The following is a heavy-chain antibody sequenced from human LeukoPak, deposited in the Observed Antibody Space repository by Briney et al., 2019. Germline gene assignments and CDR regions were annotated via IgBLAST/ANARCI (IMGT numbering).Heavy chain of an antibody. Sequence: SQTLSLTCAISGDSVSSNSAAWNWIRQSPSRGLEWLGRTYYRSKWYNDYAVSVRSRITINPDTSKNQFSLQLNSVTPEDTAVYYCARVGSNYDYVWGSYRLFDYWGQGTLVTVSS. D-gene: IGHD3-16*02. V-gene: IGHV6-1*01. CDR3: ARVGSNYDYVWGSYRLFDY. CDR1: GDSVSSNSAA. J-gene: IGHJ4*02. CDR2: TYYRSKWYN.